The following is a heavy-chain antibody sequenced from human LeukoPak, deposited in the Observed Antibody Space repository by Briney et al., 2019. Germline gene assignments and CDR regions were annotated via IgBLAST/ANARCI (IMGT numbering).Heavy chain of an antibody. CDR1: GLTFSIAW. J-gene: IGHJ5*01. Sequence: GGSLRLSCAASGLTFSIAWMNWVRPAPGKGVEWVGRVKSIIDGGTADYATPVSGRFTISRDDSKSTLYLHMNSLTTEDTGVYYCTTGEWELLGALDSWGQGALVTVSS. CDR2: VKSIIDGGTA. V-gene: IGHV3-15*01. D-gene: IGHD1-26*01. CDR3: TTGEWELLGALDS.